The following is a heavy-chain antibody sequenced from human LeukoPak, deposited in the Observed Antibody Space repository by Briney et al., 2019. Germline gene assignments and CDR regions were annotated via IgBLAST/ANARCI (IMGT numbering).Heavy chain of an antibody. CDR3: AKLSGSRNHPFDY. CDR1: GFTFSSYA. Sequence: GGSLRLSCAASGFTFSSYAMSWVRQAPGKGLEWVSAISGSGGSTYYADSVKGRFTISRDNSKNTLYLQMNSLRAEDMAVYYCAKLSGSRNHPFDYWGQGTLVTVSS. V-gene: IGHV3-23*01. J-gene: IGHJ4*02. D-gene: IGHD1-26*01. CDR2: ISGSGGST.